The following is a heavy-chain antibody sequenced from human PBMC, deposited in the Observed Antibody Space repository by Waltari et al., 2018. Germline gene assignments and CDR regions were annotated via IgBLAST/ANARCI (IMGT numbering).Heavy chain of an antibody. Sequence: QVQRVQSGAEVKKPGASGNFSCKTSGDIFTAFVMHWVRQAPGQRLGWMGWLNPGNGDIKYSQKFEGRVTITRATSASTSYMELRSLRSEGTAIYLCANSFSQLGLQYWRQGTVVTVAS. D-gene: IGHD1-1*01. V-gene: IGHV1-3*01. CDR2: LNPGNGDI. CDR1: GDIFTAFV. J-gene: IGHJ1*01. CDR3: ANSFSQLGLQY.